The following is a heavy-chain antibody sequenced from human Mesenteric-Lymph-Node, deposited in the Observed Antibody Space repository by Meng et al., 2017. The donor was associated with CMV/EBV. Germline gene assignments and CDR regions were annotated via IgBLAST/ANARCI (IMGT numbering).Heavy chain of an antibody. V-gene: IGHV3-30*03. CDR2: ISYDGSNK. CDR1: GFTFSSYW. CDR3: AREDIAVAGGAFDY. J-gene: IGHJ4*02. D-gene: IGHD6-19*01. Sequence: GESLKISCAASGFTFSSYWMSWVRQAPGKGLEWVAVISYDGSNKYYADSVKGRFTISRDNSKNTLYLQMNSLRAEDTAVYYCAREDIAVAGGAFDYWGQGTLVTVSS.